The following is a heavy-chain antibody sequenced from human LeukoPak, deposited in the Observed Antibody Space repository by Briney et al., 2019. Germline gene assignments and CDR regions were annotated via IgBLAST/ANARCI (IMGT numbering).Heavy chain of an antibody. CDR3: ARDDDDYFGSGRGLDV. CDR1: GFMFSSYW. D-gene: IGHD3-10*01. CDR2: IKYDGSEK. J-gene: IGHJ6*02. Sequence: GSLRLSCAASGFMFSSYWMSWVRQAPGKGLECVANIKYDGSEKYYVDSVKGRFTISRDNTQNSLYLQMNSLRVEDTALYFCARDDDDYFGSGRGLDVWGQGTTVTVSS. V-gene: IGHV3-7*01.